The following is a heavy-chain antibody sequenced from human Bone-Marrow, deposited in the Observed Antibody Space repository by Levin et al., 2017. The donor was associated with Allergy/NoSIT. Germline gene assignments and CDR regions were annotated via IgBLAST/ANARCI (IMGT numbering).Heavy chain of an antibody. V-gene: IGHV4-59*08. D-gene: IGHD5-18*01. CDR1: GGSISTYY. Sequence: SETLSLTCTVSGGSISTYYWSWIRQPPGKGLEWIGYVYYSGSTNYNPSLKSRVTMSVDTSKNHFSLKLSSVTAADTALDYCSRHAGPIRLWLMEYWGQGTLVTVSS. J-gene: IGHJ4*02. CDR3: SRHAGPIRLWLMEY. CDR2: VYYSGST.